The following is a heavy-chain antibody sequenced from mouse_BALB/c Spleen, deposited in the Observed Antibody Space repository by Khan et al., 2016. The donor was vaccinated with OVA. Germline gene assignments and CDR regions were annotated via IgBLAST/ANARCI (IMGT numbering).Heavy chain of an antibody. D-gene: IGHD6-2*01. CDR2: INTYTGEP. Sequence: QIQLVQSGPELKKSGETVKISCKASGYTFTNYGMNWVKQAPGKGLKWMGWINTYTGEPTYADDFKGRFVFSLETSASTAYLQISNLKNEDMTTYFCARISSCWYSDVWGAGTTVTVSS. CDR3: ARISSCWYSDV. V-gene: IGHV9-1*02. CDR1: GYTFTNYG. J-gene: IGHJ1*01.